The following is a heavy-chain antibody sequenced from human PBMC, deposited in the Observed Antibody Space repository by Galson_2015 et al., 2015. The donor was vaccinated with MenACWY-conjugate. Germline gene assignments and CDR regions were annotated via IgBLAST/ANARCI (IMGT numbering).Heavy chain of an antibody. Sequence: SLRLSCAASGFTFTGYEFNWVRQAPGKGLEWLSYISKSGSPIYYADSVKGRFNISRDKIKKSLFLEMNSLRAGDTGVYYCARVGTWIHQYFYYMDVWGKGTTVTVSS. J-gene: IGHJ6*03. V-gene: IGHV3-48*03. CDR1: GFTFTGYE. D-gene: IGHD5-18*01. CDR2: ISKSGSPI. CDR3: ARVGTWIHQYFYYMDV.